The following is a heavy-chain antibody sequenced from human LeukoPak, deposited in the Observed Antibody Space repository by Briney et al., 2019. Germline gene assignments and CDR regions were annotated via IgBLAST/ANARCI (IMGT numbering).Heavy chain of an antibody. Sequence: SETLSLTCTVSGGSISSYYWSWIRQPAGKGLEWRGRIYTSGSTNYNPSLNSRVTMSVDTSKNQFSLKLSSVTAADTAVYYCASSKGLPYYFDYWGQGTLVTVSS. V-gene: IGHV4-4*07. CDR1: GGSISSYY. CDR3: ASSKGLPYYFDY. J-gene: IGHJ4*02. CDR2: IYTSGST.